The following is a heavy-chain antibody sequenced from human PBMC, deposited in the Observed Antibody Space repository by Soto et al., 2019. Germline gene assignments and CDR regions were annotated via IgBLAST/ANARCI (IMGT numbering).Heavy chain of an antibody. CDR3: ARVDYYDSSGYYGY. V-gene: IGHV3-30*03. J-gene: IGHJ4*02. D-gene: IGHD3-22*01. Sequence: QVQLVESGGGVVQPGKSLRLSCAASGFSFDTYGMHWVRQAPGKGLEWVAVISSHGSNKYYADSVKGRFTISRDDSKNTVFLQMNSLRTEDTALYYCARVDYYDSSGYYGYWGQGTLITVSS. CDR2: ISSHGSNK. CDR1: GFSFDTYG.